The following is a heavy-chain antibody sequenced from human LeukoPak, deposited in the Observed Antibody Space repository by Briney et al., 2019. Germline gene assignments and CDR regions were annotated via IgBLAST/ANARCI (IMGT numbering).Heavy chain of an antibody. CDR3: ASGYYDSSGYRS. CDR2: ISYDGSNK. V-gene: IGHV3-30-3*01. D-gene: IGHD3-22*01. CDR1: GFTFSSYA. J-gene: IGHJ4*02. Sequence: GGSLRLSCAASGFTFSSYAMHWVRQAPGKGLEWVAVISYDGSNKYYADSVKGRFTISRDNSKNTLYLQMNSLRSEDTAVYYCASGYYDSSGYRSWGQGTLVTVSS.